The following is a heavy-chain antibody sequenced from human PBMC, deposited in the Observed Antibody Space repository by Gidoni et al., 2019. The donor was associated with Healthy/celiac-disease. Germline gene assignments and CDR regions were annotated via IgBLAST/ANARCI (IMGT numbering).Heavy chain of an antibody. CDR1: RFSLSHARLG. V-gene: IGHV2-26*01. D-gene: IGHD3-22*01. J-gene: IGHJ3*02. Sequence: QVTLKESGPGLVKPTETLTLTCTLSRFSLSHARLGVSWIRQPPGKALEWLAHIFSNNEKPYSTSLKSRLTISKDTSKSQVVLTLTNMDPLDTATYYCARTLAVYDSSGYYFNAFDIWGQVTMVTVSS. CDR2: IFSNNEK. CDR3: ARTLAVYDSSGYYFNAFDI.